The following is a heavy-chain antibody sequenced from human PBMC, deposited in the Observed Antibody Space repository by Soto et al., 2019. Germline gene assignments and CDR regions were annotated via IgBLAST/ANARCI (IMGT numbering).Heavy chain of an antibody. CDR2: INSRSDSI. CDR1: GFSFSTYD. Sequence: GGSLRLSCAASGFSFSTYDMNWVRRAPGKGLEWISYINSRSDSIDYADSVKGRFTITRDNAKNSVYLQMNSLRVEDTGVYYCARDAPLSPGTWLNLDYWSQGTLVTVSS. J-gene: IGHJ4*02. D-gene: IGHD3-10*01. V-gene: IGHV3-48*01. CDR3: ARDAPLSPGTWLNLDY.